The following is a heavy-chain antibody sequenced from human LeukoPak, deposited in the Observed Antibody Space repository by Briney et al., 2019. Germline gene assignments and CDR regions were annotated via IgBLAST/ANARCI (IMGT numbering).Heavy chain of an antibody. CDR2: ISSSSYI. D-gene: IGHD6-13*01. V-gene: IGHV3-21*01. Sequence: PGGSLRLSCAASGFTFSSYSMNWVRQAPGKGLEWVSSISSSSYIYYADSVKGRFTISRDNAKNSLYLQMNSLRAEDTAVYYCARSNGVAAAGPFDYWGQGTLVTVSS. J-gene: IGHJ4*02. CDR3: ARSNGVAAAGPFDY. CDR1: GFTFSSYS.